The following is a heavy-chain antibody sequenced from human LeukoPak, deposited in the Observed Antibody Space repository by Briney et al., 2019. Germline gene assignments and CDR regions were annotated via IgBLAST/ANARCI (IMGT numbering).Heavy chain of an antibody. CDR1: GGSISSGY. V-gene: IGHV4-59*01. D-gene: IGHD5-18*01. CDR3: ARGSDTAMVLSWFDP. Sequence: SETLSLTCTVSGGSISSGYWNWIRQPPGKGLEWIGYIYYSGSTKYNPSLKSRVTISGDTSKNQFSLKPSSVTAADTAVYYCARGSDTAMVLSWFDPWGQGTLVTVSS. CDR2: IYYSGST. J-gene: IGHJ5*02.